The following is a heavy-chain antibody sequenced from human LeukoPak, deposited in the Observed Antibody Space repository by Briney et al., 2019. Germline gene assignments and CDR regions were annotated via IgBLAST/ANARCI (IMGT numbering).Heavy chain of an antibody. D-gene: IGHD3-22*01. J-gene: IGHJ4*02. V-gene: IGHV1-18*01. CDR3: ASLDYYDSSGYLRY. CDR1: GYTFTSYG. CDR2: ISAYNGNT. Sequence: GASVKVSCKASGYTFTSYGISWVRQAPGQGLEWMGWISAYNGNTNYAQKLQGRVTMTTDTSTSTAYMELRSLRSDDTAVYYCASLDYYDSSGYLRYWGQGTLVTVSS.